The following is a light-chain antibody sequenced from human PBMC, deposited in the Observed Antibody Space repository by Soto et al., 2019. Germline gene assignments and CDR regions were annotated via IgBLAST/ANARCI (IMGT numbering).Light chain of an antibody. CDR2: KVS. J-gene: IGKJ1*01. V-gene: IGKV2-30*01. CDR1: QSLVSSDGEAY. Sequence: VVMTQSPLSLPVTLGQPASISCRSGQSLVSSDGEAYLNWCHQRPGQSPRRLIYKVSNRDSGGADRFSGSGSGTNFTLKISRVEAEDVGFYYCLQYTHWPPWTFGQGTEVEI. CDR3: LQYTHWPPWT.